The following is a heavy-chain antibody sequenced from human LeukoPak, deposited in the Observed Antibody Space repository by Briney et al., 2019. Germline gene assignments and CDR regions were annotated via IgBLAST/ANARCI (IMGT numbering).Heavy chain of an antibody. Sequence: GGSLRLSCTASGFTFSSYAMNWVRQAPGKGLEWVSGIGAGGTFTYYADSVKGRFTISRDNSKNTLYLQMNSLRAEDTAVYYCAKAYGYSSGWSSYWGQGTLVTVSS. CDR3: AKAYGYSSGWSSY. CDR1: GFTFSSYA. CDR2: IGAGGTFT. V-gene: IGHV3-23*01. J-gene: IGHJ4*02. D-gene: IGHD6-19*01.